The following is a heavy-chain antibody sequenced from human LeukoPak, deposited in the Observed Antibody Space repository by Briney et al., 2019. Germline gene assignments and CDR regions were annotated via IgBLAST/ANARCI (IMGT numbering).Heavy chain of an antibody. CDR2: FFGGVGT. D-gene: IGHD3-16*01. CDR3: ASWGSGRFYEY. J-gene: IGHJ4*02. V-gene: IGHV3-66*01. CDR1: GLTVRSNY. Sequence: GGCLRLSCAASGLTVRSNYISWVRQAPGKGLGWVAGFFGGVGTHYADSVKGRFTISRDQSKNTFHLQMHSVRVEDTAVYSCASWGSGRFYEYWGQGTLVTVSS.